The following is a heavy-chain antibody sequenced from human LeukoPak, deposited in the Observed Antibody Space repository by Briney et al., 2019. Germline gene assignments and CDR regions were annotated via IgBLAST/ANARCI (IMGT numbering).Heavy chain of an antibody. J-gene: IGHJ4*02. CDR1: GSTFTSSA. V-gene: IGHV1-58*02. D-gene: IGHD5-12*01. Sequence: SVKVSCKASGSTFTSSAMQWVRQARGQRLEWIGWIVVGSGNTNYAQKFQERVTITRDMSTSTAYMELNSLRSEDTAVYYCAARGYSGYSDYWGQGTLVTVSS. CDR3: AARGYSGYSDY. CDR2: IVVGSGNT.